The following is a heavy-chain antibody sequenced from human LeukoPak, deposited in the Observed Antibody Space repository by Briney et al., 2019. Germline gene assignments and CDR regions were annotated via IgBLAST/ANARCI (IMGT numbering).Heavy chain of an antibody. D-gene: IGHD1-26*01. CDR3: ARLNSGSYFLTTYYFDY. Sequence: SETLSLTCAVYGGSFSGYYWSWIRQPPGKGLEWIGEINHSGSTNYNPSLKSRVTISVDTSKNQFSLKLSSVTAADTAVYYCARLNSGSYFLTTYYFDYWGQGTLVTVPS. CDR1: GGSFSGYY. J-gene: IGHJ4*02. V-gene: IGHV4-34*01. CDR2: INHSGST.